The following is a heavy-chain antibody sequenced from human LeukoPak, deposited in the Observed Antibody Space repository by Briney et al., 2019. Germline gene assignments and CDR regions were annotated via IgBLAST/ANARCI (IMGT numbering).Heavy chain of an antibody. CDR3: ATDYGDYNEGDY. CDR2: IYHSGST. J-gene: IGHJ4*02. V-gene: IGHV4-38-2*01. Sequence: SETLSLTCAVSGYSISSGYYWGWIRQPPGKGLEWIGSIYHSGSTYYNPSLKSQVTISVDTSKNQFSLKLSSVTAADTAVYYCATDYGDYNEGDYWGQGTLVTVSS. D-gene: IGHD4-17*01. CDR1: GYSISSGYY.